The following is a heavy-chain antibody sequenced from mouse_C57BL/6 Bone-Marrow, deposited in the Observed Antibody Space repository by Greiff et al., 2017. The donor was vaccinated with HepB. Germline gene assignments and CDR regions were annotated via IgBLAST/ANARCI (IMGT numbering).Heavy chain of an antibody. D-gene: IGHD2-4*01. J-gene: IGHJ2*01. CDR3: ATFYDYDENYFDY. Sequence: EVKLMESGGGLVKPGGSLKLSCAASGFTFSDYGMHWVRQAPEKGLEWVAYISSGSSTIYYADTVQGRFTISRDNAKNTLFLQMTSLRSEDTAMYYCATFYDYDENYFDYWGQGTTLTVSS. V-gene: IGHV5-17*01. CDR1: GFTFSDYG. CDR2: ISSGSSTI.